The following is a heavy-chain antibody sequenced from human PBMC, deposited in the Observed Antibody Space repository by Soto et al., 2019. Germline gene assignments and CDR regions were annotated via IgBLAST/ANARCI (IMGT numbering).Heavy chain of an antibody. V-gene: IGHV3-11*06. CDR2: ISSSGTYT. D-gene: IGHD1-26*01. CDR3: AGKQWEPSGYYYFDS. Sequence: QVQLVESGGGLVNPGGSLRLSCAASGFTFSDYYMSWIRQAPGKGLEWVSYISSSGTYTNYADSVKGRFTVSRDNAQNSLYLQMNSLTAEDTAVYYCAGKQWEPSGYYYFDSLGQGTLVTVSS. CDR1: GFTFSDYY. J-gene: IGHJ4*02.